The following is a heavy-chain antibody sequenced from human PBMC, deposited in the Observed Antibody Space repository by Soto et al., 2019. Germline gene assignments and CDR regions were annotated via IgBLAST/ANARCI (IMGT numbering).Heavy chain of an antibody. CDR2: IYYSGST. D-gene: IGHD4-17*01. CDR1: GGSIISYY. J-gene: IGHJ4*02. CDR3: ARDSDGDYYFDY. Sequence: SETMSLTCTFSGGSIISYYWSWIRQPPGKGLEWIGYIYYSGSTNYNPSLKSRVTISVDTSKNQFSLKLSSVTAADTAVYYCARDSDGDYYFDYWGQGTLVTVSS. V-gene: IGHV4-59*01.